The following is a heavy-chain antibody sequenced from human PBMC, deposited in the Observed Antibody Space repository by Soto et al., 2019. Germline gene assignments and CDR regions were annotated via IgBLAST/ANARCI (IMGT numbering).Heavy chain of an antibody. Sequence: QVQLVQSGAEVKKPGASVKVSCKASGYTFTSYGISWVRQAPGQGLEWMGWISAYNGNTNYAQKLQGRVTMTTDTSTSTAYMELRSLRSDDTAVYYCARDLFEDCSGGSCPNWFDPWGQGTLVTVSS. CDR2: ISAYNGNT. CDR3: ARDLFEDCSGGSCPNWFDP. CDR1: GYTFTSYG. D-gene: IGHD2-15*01. J-gene: IGHJ5*02. V-gene: IGHV1-18*01.